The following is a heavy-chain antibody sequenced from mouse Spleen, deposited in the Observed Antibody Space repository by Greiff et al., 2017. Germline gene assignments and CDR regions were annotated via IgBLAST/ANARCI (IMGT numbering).Heavy chain of an antibody. CDR1: GYTFTSYW. V-gene: IGHV1-55*01. CDR2: IYPGSGST. CDR3: ATYYRYDLAWFAY. D-gene: IGHD2-14*01. J-gene: IGHJ3*01. Sequence: QVQLQQPGAELVKPGASVKMSCKASGYTFTSYWITWVKQRPGQGLEWIGDIYPGSGSTNYNEKFKSKATLTVDTSSSTAYMQLSSLTSEDSAVYYCATYYRYDLAWFAYWGQGTLVTVSA.